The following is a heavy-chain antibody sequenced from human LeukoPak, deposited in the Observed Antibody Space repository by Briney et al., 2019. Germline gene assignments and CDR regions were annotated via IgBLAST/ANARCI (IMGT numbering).Heavy chain of an antibody. D-gene: IGHD3-10*01. CDR1: GASISSYS. Sequence: NPSETLSRTGTGSGASISSYSWSWIRQPAGKGLEWSGRIYTSGSTNDNPSVKSGVTMSADTSKNQFSLRLSSVTAADTAVYYCASSYGSGSWQTFWGQGTLVTVSS. V-gene: IGHV4-4*07. J-gene: IGHJ4*02. CDR3: ASSYGSGSWQTF. CDR2: IYTSGST.